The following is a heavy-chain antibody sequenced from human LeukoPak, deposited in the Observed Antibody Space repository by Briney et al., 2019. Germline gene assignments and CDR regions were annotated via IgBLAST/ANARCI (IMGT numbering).Heavy chain of an antibody. CDR2: ISSSGSYI. CDR3: ARNILFAFDI. V-gene: IGHV3-21*04. CDR1: GFTFRTYS. D-gene: IGHD2/OR15-2a*01. Sequence: GGSLRLSCAASGFTFRTYSMNWVRQAPGKGLEWVSSISSSGSYIYYADSMKGRFTISRDNSKNTLYLQVNSLRAEDTAMYYCARNILFAFDIWGQGTMVTVSS. J-gene: IGHJ3*02.